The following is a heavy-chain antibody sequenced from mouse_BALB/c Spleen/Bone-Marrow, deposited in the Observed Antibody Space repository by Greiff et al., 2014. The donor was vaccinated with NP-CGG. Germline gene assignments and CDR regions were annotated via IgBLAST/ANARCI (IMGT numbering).Heavy chain of an antibody. J-gene: IGHJ3*01. CDR3: ARDWDPFAY. Sequence: VQLVESGAELMKPGASVMISCKATGYTFSSYWIEWVKQRPGHGLEWIGEILPGSGSTNYNEKFKGKATFTADTSSNTAYMQLSSLTSEDSAVYYCARDWDPFAYWGQGTLVTVSA. CDR1: GYTFSSYW. V-gene: IGHV1-9*01. CDR2: ILPGSGST. D-gene: IGHD4-1*01.